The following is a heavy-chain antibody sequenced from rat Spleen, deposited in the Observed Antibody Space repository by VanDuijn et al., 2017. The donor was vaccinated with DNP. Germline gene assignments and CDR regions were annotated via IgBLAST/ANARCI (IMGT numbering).Heavy chain of an antibody. Sequence: EVQLVETGGGLVQPGRSLKLSCVASGFTFSGYWMYWIRPAPGKGLEWVGCINDDGGTTYYPDSVKGRFTISRDNAKSSLYLQMDSLRSEDTATYYCTTQWGYWGQGVMVTVSS. CDR1: GFTFSGYW. J-gene: IGHJ2*01. CDR2: INDDGGTT. D-gene: IGHD1-7*01. CDR3: TTQWGY. V-gene: IGHV5-58*01.